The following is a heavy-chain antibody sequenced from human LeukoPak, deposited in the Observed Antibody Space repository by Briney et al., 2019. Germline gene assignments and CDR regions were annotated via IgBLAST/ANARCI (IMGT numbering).Heavy chain of an antibody. CDR1: GFTLSSYA. J-gene: IGHJ4*02. CDR2: IKKDGSEK. D-gene: IGHD1-26*01. Sequence: PGGSLRLSCAASGFTLSSYAMHWVRQAPGKGLEWVANIKKDGSEKYYVDSVKGRFTISRDNAKTSLYLQMNSLRAEDTAMYYCARGGSYPFYYWGQGTLVTVSS. CDR3: ARGGSYPFYY. V-gene: IGHV3-7*04.